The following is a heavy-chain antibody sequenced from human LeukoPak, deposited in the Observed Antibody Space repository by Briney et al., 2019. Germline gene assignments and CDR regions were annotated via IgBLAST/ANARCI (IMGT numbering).Heavy chain of an antibody. D-gene: IGHD2-21*01. J-gene: IGHJ4*02. V-gene: IGHV3-7*01. CDR2: IKQDGSET. CDR1: GFTFSSYW. CDR3: AREPSMTAVSAYSFDF. Sequence: PGGSLRLSCADSGFTFSSYWMSWVRQAPGKGLEWVASIKQDGSETYYVDSVKGRFIISKDNAQNLLFLQMNSLRVEDTAVYFCAREPSMTAVSAYSFDFWGQGTLVTVSS.